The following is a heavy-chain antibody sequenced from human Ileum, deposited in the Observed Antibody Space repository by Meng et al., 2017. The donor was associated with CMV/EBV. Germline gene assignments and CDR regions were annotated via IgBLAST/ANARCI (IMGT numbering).Heavy chain of an antibody. V-gene: IGHV4-4*07. D-gene: IGHD4-17*01. Sequence: HLRDCGPGLVQPSDTLSLTCAVSGGSISTYYWTWVRQPAGKGLEWIGRINAGGSTNDNPSLKSRVTMSVDTSKNQFSLKVTSVTAADTAVYYCAREENTVNQFEYWGQGTLVTVSS. J-gene: IGHJ4*02. CDR1: GGSISTYY. CDR2: INAGGST. CDR3: AREENTVNQFEY.